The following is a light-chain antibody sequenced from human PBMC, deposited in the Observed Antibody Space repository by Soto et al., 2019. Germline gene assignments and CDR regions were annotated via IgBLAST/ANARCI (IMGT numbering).Light chain of an antibody. V-gene: IGKV3-20*01. CDR1: QSVSNNY. J-gene: IGKJ5*01. CDR2: GAS. Sequence: EIVLPQSPGTLSLSPGERATLSCRASQSVSNNYLAWYQQKPGQAPRLLIYGASVRATGVPDRFSGSGSGTDFTLTISRLEPEDFAVYYCQQYTSSLNTFGQGTRLEIK. CDR3: QQYTSSLNT.